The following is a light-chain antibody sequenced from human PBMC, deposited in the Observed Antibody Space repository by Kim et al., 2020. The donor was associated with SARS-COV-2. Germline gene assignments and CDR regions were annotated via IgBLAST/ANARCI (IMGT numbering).Light chain of an antibody. CDR3: QQYDNLPPYS. CDR1: QDISNY. Sequence: DIQMTQSPSSLSASVGDTVTITCQASQDISNYLNWYQQKPGKAPKLLIYDASNLETGVPSRFSGSGSGTDFTFTISSLQPEDIATYYCQQYDNLPPYSFGQGTKREI. J-gene: IGKJ2*03. V-gene: IGKV1-33*01. CDR2: DAS.